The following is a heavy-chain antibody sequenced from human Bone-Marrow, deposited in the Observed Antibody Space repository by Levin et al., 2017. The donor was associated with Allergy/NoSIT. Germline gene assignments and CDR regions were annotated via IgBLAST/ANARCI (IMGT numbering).Heavy chain of an antibody. CDR1: GFTLSGYW. V-gene: IGHV3-74*01. CDR2: INTDGATT. D-gene: IGHD2-8*02. J-gene: IGHJ6*02. CDR3: ARDTGRRMDV. Sequence: VASVKVSCAASGFTLSGYWMHWVRHAPGRGLVWVSIINTDGATTRYADSVKGRFTISRDNAKNTLYLQMNSLRAEDTAEYYCARDTGRRMDVWGQGTTVTVSS.